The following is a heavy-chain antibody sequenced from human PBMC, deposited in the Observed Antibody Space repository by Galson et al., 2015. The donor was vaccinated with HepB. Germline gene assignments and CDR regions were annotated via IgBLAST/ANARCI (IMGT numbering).Heavy chain of an antibody. Sequence: SLRLSCAASGFTFSSYWMSWVRQAPGKGLEWVANIKQDGSEKYYVDSVKGRFTISRDNAKNSLYLQMNSLRAEDTAVYYCAREGLHCSGGSCYPKLDYWGQGTLVTVSS. CDR1: GFTFSSYW. CDR3: AREGLHCSGGSCYPKLDY. V-gene: IGHV3-7*01. D-gene: IGHD2-15*01. J-gene: IGHJ4*02. CDR2: IKQDGSEK.